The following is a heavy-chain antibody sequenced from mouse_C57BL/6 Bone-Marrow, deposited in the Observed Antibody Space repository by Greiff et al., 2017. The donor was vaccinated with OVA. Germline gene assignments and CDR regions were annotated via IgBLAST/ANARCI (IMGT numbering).Heavy chain of an antibody. J-gene: IGHJ1*03. CDR1: GYAFTNYL. CDR3: ARYYSTPYWYFDV. CDR2: INPGSGGT. D-gene: IGHD2-5*01. Sequence: QVQLQQSGAELVRPGTSVKVSCKASGYAFTNYLIEWVKQRPGQGLEWIGVINPGSGGTNYNEKFKGKATLTADTSSSTAYMQLSSLTSEDSAVYFCARYYSTPYWYFDVWGTGTTVTVSS. V-gene: IGHV1-54*01.